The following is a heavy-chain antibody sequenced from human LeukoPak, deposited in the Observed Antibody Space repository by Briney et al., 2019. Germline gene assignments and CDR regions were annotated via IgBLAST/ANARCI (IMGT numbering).Heavy chain of an antibody. D-gene: IGHD4-11*01. Sequence: KPSETLSLTCTVSGGSISSSSYSWGWIRQPPGKGLEWIGNIYYSGSTYYNPSLKSRVTISVDTSKNQFSLKLSSVTAADTAVYYCARQTFYSNSKYYFDYWGQGTLVTVSS. V-gene: IGHV4-39*01. CDR1: GGSISSSSYS. CDR2: IYYSGST. J-gene: IGHJ4*02. CDR3: ARQTFYSNSKYYFDY.